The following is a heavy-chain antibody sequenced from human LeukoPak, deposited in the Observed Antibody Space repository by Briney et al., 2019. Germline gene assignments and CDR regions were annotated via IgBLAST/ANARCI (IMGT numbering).Heavy chain of an antibody. CDR2: IAGGDEST. V-gene: IGHV3-23*01. D-gene: IGHD1-1*01. J-gene: IGHJ4*02. CDR3: ARGVYWSLDY. Sequence: GGSLRLSCAISGFIFNTNGMNWVRQSPGKGLEWLATIAGGDESTYYADSVKGRFAISRDNSKNTVLLHMNSLRVEDTAVYYCARGVYWSLDYWGQGTPVTVSS. CDR1: GFIFNTNG.